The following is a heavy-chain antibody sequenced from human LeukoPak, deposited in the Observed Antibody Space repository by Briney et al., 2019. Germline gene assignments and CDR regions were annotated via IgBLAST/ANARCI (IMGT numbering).Heavy chain of an antibody. CDR3: ARGSSPFDY. CDR1: GGSFSSGSYY. J-gene: IGHJ4*02. V-gene: IGHV4-61*01. Sequence: SETLSLTCTVSGGSFSSGSYYWSWIRQPPGKGLEWIGYIYYSGSTNYNPSLKSRVTISVDTSKNQFSLKLSSVTAADTAVYYCARGSSPFDYWGQGTLVTVSS. CDR2: IYYSGST.